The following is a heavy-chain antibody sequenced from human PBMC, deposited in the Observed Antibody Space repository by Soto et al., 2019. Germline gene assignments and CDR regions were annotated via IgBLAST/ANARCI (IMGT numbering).Heavy chain of an antibody. Sequence: VPLVESGGGVVQPGRSLRLSCAASGFTFSDYAMHWVRQAPGKGLEWVAVVSHDGRNTHYADSVKGRFTISRDSSTNKVSLEMTSLRAEDAAVYYCAKGGRQWLVTSFLNYWGQGALVTVSS. V-gene: IGHV3-30*18. CDR2: VSHDGRNT. D-gene: IGHD6-19*01. CDR3: AKGGRQWLVTSFLNY. CDR1: GFTFSDYA. J-gene: IGHJ4*02.